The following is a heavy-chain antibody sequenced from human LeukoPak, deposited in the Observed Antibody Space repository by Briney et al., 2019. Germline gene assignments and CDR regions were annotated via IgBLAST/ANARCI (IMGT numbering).Heavy chain of an antibody. V-gene: IGHV1-46*01. J-gene: IGHJ4*02. D-gene: IGHD3-10*01. Sequence: ASVKVSCKASGYTFTTYFMHWVRQAPGQGLEWMGVINPSGGSTSFAQRFQGRVTMTRDTSTSTVYMELSSLRSEDTAVYHCARGRGSGTYSARDFDYWGQGTLVTVSS. CDR2: INPSGGST. CDR1: GYTFTTYF. CDR3: ARGRGSGTYSARDFDY.